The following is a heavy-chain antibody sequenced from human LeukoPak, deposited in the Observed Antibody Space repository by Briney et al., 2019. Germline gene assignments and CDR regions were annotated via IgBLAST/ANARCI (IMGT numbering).Heavy chain of an antibody. CDR1: GYTFTSYG. CDR3: ARDPFRYYGSGSFETPFDY. J-gene: IGHJ4*02. D-gene: IGHD3-10*01. CDR2: ISAYNGNT. V-gene: IGHV1-18*01. Sequence: GASVKVSCKASGYTFTSYGISWVRQAPGQGLEWMGWISAYNGNTNYAQKLQGRVTMTTDTSTSTAYMELRSLRSDDTAVYYCARDPFRYYGSGSFETPFDYWGQGTLVTVSS.